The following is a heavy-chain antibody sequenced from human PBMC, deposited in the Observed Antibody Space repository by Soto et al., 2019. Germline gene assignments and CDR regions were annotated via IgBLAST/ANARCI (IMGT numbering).Heavy chain of an antibody. Sequence: QVQLVQSGAEVKKPGASVKVSCKASGYTFTSYDINWVRQATGQGLEWMGWMNPNSGNTGYAQKFQGRVTMTRNTSISTAYMELSSLRSEDTAVYYCARGSDILTGYFYGMDVWGQGTTVTVSS. D-gene: IGHD3-9*01. CDR2: MNPNSGNT. J-gene: IGHJ6*02. CDR1: GYTFTSYD. CDR3: ARGSDILTGYFYGMDV. V-gene: IGHV1-8*01.